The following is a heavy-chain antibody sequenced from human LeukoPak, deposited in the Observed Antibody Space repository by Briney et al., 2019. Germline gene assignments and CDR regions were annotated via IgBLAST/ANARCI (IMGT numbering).Heavy chain of an antibody. CDR2: IWYEGSNK. J-gene: IGHJ5*02. V-gene: IGHV3-33*01. CDR1: GFTFSTYG. CDR3: ARDIESYHPEYWFDP. D-gene: IGHD2-2*01. Sequence: GGSLRLSCVASGFTFSTYGTHWVRQAPGKWLEWEAVIWYEGSNKYYADSVKGRFTISRDNSTNTLYLQMNSLRAEDTALYYCARDIESYHPEYWFDPGGQGTLVTVSS.